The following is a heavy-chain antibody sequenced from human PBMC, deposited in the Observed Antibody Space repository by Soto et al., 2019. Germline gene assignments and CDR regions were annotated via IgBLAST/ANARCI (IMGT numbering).Heavy chain of an antibody. CDR1: GFTFDDYT. D-gene: IGHD6-19*01. CDR2: ISWDGGST. V-gene: IGHV3-43*01. CDR3: AKDSGAVALDY. J-gene: IGHJ4*02. Sequence: GGSLRLSCAASGFTFDDYTMHWVLQAPGKGLEWVSLISWDGGSTYYAXXXXXRFXXSRDNSKNSLYLQMNSLRTEDTALYYCAKDSGAVALDYWGQGT.